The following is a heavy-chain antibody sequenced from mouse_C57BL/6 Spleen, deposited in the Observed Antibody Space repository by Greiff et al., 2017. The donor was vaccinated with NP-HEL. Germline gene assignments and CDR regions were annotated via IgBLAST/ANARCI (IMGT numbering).Heavy chain of an antibody. CDR2: IYPGNGDT. D-gene: IGHD1-1*01. V-gene: IGHV1-80*01. Sequence: QVQLQQSGAELVKPGASVKISCKASGYAFSSYWMNWVKQRPGKGLEWIGQIYPGNGDTNYNGKFKGKATLTADKSSSTAYMQLSSLTSEDSAVYFCARGATTVVATDFDYWGQGTTLTVSS. CDR3: ARGATTVVATDFDY. CDR1: GYAFSSYW. J-gene: IGHJ2*01.